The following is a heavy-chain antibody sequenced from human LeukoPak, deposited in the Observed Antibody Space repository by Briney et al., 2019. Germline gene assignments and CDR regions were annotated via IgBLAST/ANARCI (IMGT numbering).Heavy chain of an antibody. D-gene: IGHD2-2*01. CDR3: AKDSLSQYCSSTSCRFDY. J-gene: IGHJ4*02. CDR1: GFTFSSYA. Sequence: GGSLRLSCAASGFTFSSYAMSWVRQAPGKGLGWVSAISGSGGSTYYADSVKGRFTISRDNSKNTLYLQMNSLRAEDTAVYYCAKDSLSQYCSSTSCRFDYWGQGTLVTVSS. CDR2: ISGSGGST. V-gene: IGHV3-23*01.